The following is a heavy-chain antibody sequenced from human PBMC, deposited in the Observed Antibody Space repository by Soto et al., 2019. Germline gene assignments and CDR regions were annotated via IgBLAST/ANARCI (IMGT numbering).Heavy chain of an antibody. CDR3: ARTSPVAGGFDY. Sequence: SETLSLTCTVSGASISIYYWSWIRQPPGKGLEWIGSIYYSGSTNYNPSLKSRVTISVATSKNQFSLNLSSVTAADTAVYYCARTSPVAGGFDYWGQGTLVTVS. CDR1: GASISIYY. CDR2: IYYSGST. D-gene: IGHD6-19*01. J-gene: IGHJ4*02. V-gene: IGHV4-59*01.